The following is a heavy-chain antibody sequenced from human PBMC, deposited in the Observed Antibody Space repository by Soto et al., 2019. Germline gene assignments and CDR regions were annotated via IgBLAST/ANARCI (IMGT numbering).Heavy chain of an antibody. CDR3: AXGSYSMDV. CDR2: IWYDGSNK. V-gene: IGHV3-33*01. D-gene: IGHD3-10*01. CDR1: GFTFSNYG. Sequence: QVQMVESGGGVVQPGRSLRLSCAASGFTFSNYGMHWVRXXXGKGLGWVAVIWYDGSNKYYADSVKGRFTISRDNSKXXLXXXXXXXXXXXXAVYYCAXGSYSMDVWGQGTTVTVSS. J-gene: IGHJ6*02.